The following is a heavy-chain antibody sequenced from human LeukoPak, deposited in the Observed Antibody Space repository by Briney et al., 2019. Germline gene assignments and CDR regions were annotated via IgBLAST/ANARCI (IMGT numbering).Heavy chain of an antibody. V-gene: IGHV3-30*03. CDR2: ISYDGSNE. J-gene: IGHJ4*02. D-gene: IGHD4-17*01. CDR1: GFTFSTYG. Sequence: GGSLRLSCAASGFTFSTYGMHWVRQAPGKGLEWVAVISYDGSNEYYADSVKGRFTISRDNSKNTLYLQMSSLRAEDTAVYYCARENDYGDFSLGYWGQGTLVTVSS. CDR3: ARENDYGDFSLGY.